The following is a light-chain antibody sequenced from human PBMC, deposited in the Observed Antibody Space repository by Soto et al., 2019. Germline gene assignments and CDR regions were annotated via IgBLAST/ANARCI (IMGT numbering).Light chain of an antibody. J-gene: IGLJ1*01. V-gene: IGLV2-8*01. CDR2: EAS. CDR3: SSYAGSNNYV. CDR1: SSDVGGCNY. Sequence: QSALTQPPSASGSPGQSVTISCTGTSSDVGGCNYVSWYQQHPGKAPKLMIYEASKRPSGVPDRFSGSKSGNTASLTVSGLQAEDEADYYCSSYAGSNNYVFGTGTKVTVL.